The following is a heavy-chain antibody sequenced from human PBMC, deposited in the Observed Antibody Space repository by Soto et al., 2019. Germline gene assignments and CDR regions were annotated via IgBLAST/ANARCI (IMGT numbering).Heavy chain of an antibody. D-gene: IGHD3-9*01. V-gene: IGHV3-48*01. J-gene: IGHJ4*02. CDR3: ARGHYDILTGPKVFFDY. Sequence: EVQLVESGGGLVQPGGSLRLSCAASGFTFSTYSMNWVRQAPGKGLEWVSYISSSSSTIYYADSVKGPFTISRDNAKNSLYLQMNSLRAEDTAVYYCARGHYDILTGPKVFFDYWGQGALVTVS. CDR1: GFTFSTYS. CDR2: ISSSSSTI.